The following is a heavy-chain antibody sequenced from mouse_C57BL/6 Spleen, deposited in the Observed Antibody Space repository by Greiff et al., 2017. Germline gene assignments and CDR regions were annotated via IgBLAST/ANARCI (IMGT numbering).Heavy chain of an antibody. Sequence: QVQLKQSGPELVKPGASVKISCKASGYAFSSSWMNWVKQRPGKGLEWIGRIYPGDGDTNYNGKFKGKATLTADKSSSTAYMQLSSLTSEDSAVYFCARSYYGSSYVAMDYWGQGTSVTVSS. J-gene: IGHJ4*01. V-gene: IGHV1-82*01. CDR1: GYAFSSSW. D-gene: IGHD1-1*01. CDR3: ARSYYGSSYVAMDY. CDR2: IYPGDGDT.